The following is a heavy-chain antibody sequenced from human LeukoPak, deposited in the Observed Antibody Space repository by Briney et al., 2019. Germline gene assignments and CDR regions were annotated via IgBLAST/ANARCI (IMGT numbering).Heavy chain of an antibody. Sequence: PGGSLRLSCAASGFDFKNTYMSWVRQAPGKGLEWVSIIYRGDGTYYADSMKGRFTISRDNSKNTLYLQMNSLRAEDTAVYYCARGQRRHVDMAPSFDYWGQGTLVTVSS. CDR2: IYRGDGT. V-gene: IGHV3-66*02. J-gene: IGHJ4*02. CDR1: GFDFKNTY. D-gene: IGHD5-24*01. CDR3: ARGQRRHVDMAPSFDY.